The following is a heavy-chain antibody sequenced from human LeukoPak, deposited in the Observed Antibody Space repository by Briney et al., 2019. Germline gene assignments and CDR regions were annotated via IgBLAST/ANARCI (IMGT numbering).Heavy chain of an antibody. CDR2: ISSSSSYI. J-gene: IGHJ3*02. V-gene: IGHV3-21*01. D-gene: IGHD6-19*01. CDR1: GFTFSSYS. Sequence: PGGSLRLSCGASGFTFSSYSMNWVRQAPGKGLEWVSSISSSSSYIYYADSVKGRFTISRDNAKNSLYLQMNSLRAEDTAVYYCARNKYSSGWNAFDIWGQGTMVTVSS. CDR3: ARNKYSSGWNAFDI.